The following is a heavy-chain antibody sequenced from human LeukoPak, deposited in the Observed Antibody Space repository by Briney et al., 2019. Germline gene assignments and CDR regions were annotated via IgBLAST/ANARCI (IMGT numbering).Heavy chain of an antibody. V-gene: IGHV1-8*02. CDR3: ARGRSGALRYYGMDV. Sequence: ASVKVSCKASGGTFSSYAISWVRQATGQGLEWMGWMNPNSGNTGYAQKFRGRVTMTRNTSISAAYMELSSLRSEDTAVYYCARGRSGALRYYGMDVWGQGTTVTVSS. J-gene: IGHJ6*02. D-gene: IGHD5-12*01. CDR1: GGTFSSYA. CDR2: MNPNSGNT.